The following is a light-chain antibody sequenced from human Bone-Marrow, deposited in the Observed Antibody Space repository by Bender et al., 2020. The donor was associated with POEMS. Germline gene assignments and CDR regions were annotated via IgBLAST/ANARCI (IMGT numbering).Light chain of an antibody. CDR2: DEG. CDR1: DIGSKN. CDR3: QAWDSDTVV. Sequence: SYILTQPPSVSVAPGQTARINCGGDDIGSKNVHWSQQKPGQAPLLVDFDEGDRPSGIRGRFYGSNTGNTATLTISGTQAMDEAGGYCQAWDSDTVVFGGGTKLTVL. J-gene: IGLJ2*01. V-gene: IGLV3-21*02.